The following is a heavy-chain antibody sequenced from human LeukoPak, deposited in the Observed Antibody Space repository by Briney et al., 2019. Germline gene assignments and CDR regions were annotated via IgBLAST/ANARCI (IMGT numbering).Heavy chain of an antibody. V-gene: IGHV3-48*01. CDR3: VRDLNWAFDY. J-gene: IGHJ4*02. CDR1: GFTFSRYT. CDR2: IRSVISST. D-gene: IGHD3-16*01. Sequence: GGSLRLSCAASGFTFSRYTMNWVRQAPGKEWEWISNIRSVISSTTYADSVKGRFTISRDNAKNSLYLQINSLRAEYTAVYYCVRDLNWAFDYWGQGTLVTVSS.